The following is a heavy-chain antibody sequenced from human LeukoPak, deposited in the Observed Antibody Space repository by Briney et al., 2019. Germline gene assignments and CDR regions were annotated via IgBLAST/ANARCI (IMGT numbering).Heavy chain of an antibody. V-gene: IGHV4-59*01. Sequence: SETLSLACTVSGGSISSYYWSWIRQPPGKGLEWIGYIYYSGSTNYNPSLKSRVTISVDTSKNQFSLKLSSVTAADTAVYYCARGDDAAAGTIDIWGQGTMVTVSS. D-gene: IGHD6-13*01. CDR1: GGSISSYY. J-gene: IGHJ3*02. CDR3: ARGDDAAAGTIDI. CDR2: IYYSGST.